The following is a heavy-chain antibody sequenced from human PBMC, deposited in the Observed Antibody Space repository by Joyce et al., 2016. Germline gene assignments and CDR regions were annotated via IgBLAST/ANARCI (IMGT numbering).Heavy chain of an antibody. D-gene: IGHD1-26*01. CDR3: ARDPGAGTYGKFDL. J-gene: IGHJ4*02. Sequence: EVQLVESGGGLVQPGGSLRLSCAVSGFTFSIYVMNWVRQVPGKGLGWLSSIAAGGEHSKYAAPVSGRFIISRDNARNSLYIQMNNLGDEDSALDFCARDPGAGTYGKFDLWGQGTRVIVSS. V-gene: IGHV3-21*06. CDR1: GFTFSIYV. CDR2: IAAGGEHS.